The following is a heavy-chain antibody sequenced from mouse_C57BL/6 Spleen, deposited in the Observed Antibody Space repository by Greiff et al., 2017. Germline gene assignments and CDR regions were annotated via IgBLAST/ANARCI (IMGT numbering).Heavy chain of an antibody. V-gene: IGHV1-55*01. J-gene: IGHJ2*01. D-gene: IGHD1-1*01. CDR2: IYPGSGST. CDR3: ARSDYYDSSYIDY. CDR1: GYTFTSYW. Sequence: QVQLQQSGAELVKPGASVKMSCKASGYTFTSYWITWVKQRPGQGLEWIGDIYPGSGSTNYNEKFKSKATLTVDTSSSTAYMQLSSLTSEDSAVYYCARSDYYDSSYIDYWGQGTALTVSS.